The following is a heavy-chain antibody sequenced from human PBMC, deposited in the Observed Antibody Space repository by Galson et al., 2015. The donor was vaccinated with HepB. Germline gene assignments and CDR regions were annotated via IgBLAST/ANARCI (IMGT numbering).Heavy chain of an antibody. V-gene: IGHV3-11*01. CDR2: ISSSGSAT. J-gene: IGHJ5*02. Sequence: SLRLSCAASGFTFSDSSMTWIRQAPGKGLEWVSYISSSGSATEYADSVKGRFTISRDNAKNSLYLQMNSLRAEDTAVYYCARGIGWFVHWGQGTLVTVSS. CDR1: GFTFSDSS. CDR3: ARGIGWFVH. D-gene: IGHD3-3*01.